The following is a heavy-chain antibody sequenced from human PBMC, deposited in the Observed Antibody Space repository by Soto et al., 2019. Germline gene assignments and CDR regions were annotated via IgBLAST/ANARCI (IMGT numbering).Heavy chain of an antibody. CDR3: ARQYCSGGSCYSAWFDP. Sequence: SETLSLTCTVSGGSISSSSYYWGWIRQPPGKGLEWIGSIYYSGSTYYNPSLKSRVTISVDTSKNQFSRKLSSVTAADTAVYYCARQYCSGGSCYSAWFDPWGQGTLVTVSS. CDR1: GGSISSSSYY. D-gene: IGHD2-15*01. CDR2: IYYSGST. J-gene: IGHJ5*02. V-gene: IGHV4-39*01.